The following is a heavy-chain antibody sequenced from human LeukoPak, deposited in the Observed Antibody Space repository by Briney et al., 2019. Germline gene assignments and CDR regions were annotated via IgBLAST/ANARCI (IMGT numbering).Heavy chain of an antibody. Sequence: PSETLSLTCTVSGGSISSYYWSWIRQPPGKGLEWIGYIYYSGSTNYNPSLKSRVTISVDTSKNQFSLKLSSVTAADTAVYYCARGSGLGSGYEPDFDYWGQGTLVTVSS. V-gene: IGHV4-59*01. CDR3: ARGSGLGSGYEPDFDY. J-gene: IGHJ4*02. CDR1: GGSISSYY. D-gene: IGHD5-12*01. CDR2: IYYSGST.